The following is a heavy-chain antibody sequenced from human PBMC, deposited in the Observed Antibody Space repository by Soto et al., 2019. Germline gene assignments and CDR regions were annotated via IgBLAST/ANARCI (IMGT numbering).Heavy chain of an antibody. J-gene: IGHJ6*02. CDR1: GGSFSGYY. Sequence: QVQLQQWVAGLLKPSETLSLTCAVYGGSFSGYYWSWIRQPPGKGLEWIGEINHSGSTNYNPSLKSRVTISVDTSKNQFSLQLSSVTAADTAVYYCARVTGRYYYGMDVWGQGTTVTVSS. V-gene: IGHV4-34*01. CDR2: INHSGST. CDR3: ARVTGRYYYGMDV.